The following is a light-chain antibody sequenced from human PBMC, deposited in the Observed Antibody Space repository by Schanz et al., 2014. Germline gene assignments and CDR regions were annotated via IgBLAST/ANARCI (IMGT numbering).Light chain of an antibody. V-gene: IGKV4-1*01. CDR1: QSVLHSSDNKNY. CDR3: QQYYTTPLS. J-gene: IGKJ2*01. Sequence: DIVMTQFPDSLAVSLGERATINCRSSQSVLHSSDNKNYLAWYQQKPGQPPKLLIYWASTRESGVPDRFSGSGSGTGFTLAISTLQAEDAAVYYGQQYYTTPLSFGQGTKLEIK. CDR2: WAS.